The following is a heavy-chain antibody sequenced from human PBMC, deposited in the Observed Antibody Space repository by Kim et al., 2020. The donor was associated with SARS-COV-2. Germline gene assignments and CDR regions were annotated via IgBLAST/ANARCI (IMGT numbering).Heavy chain of an antibody. CDR1: GFTFSTYW. CDR3: TGDFDY. J-gene: IGHJ4*02. Sequence: GGSLRLSCAASGFTFSTYWMHWVRQAPGKGLVWVSRISSDGNSTTYADSVKGRFTISRDNAKNTLYLQMNSLRPEDTAVYYCTGDFDYWGQGTLVTVSS. D-gene: IGHD3-10*01. CDR2: ISSDGNST. V-gene: IGHV3-74*01.